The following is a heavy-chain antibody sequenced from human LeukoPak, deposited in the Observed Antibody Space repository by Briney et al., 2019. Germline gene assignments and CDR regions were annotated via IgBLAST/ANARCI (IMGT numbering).Heavy chain of an antibody. CDR3: ARSGMDV. Sequence: GGSLRLSCAASGFTFSSYAMHWVRQAPGKGLEYVSAISSNGGSTYYANSVKGRFTISRDNPKNTLYLQMGSLRAEDMAVYYCARSGMDVWGQGTTVTVSS. CDR2: ISSNGGST. V-gene: IGHV3-64*01. J-gene: IGHJ6*02. CDR1: GFTFSSYA.